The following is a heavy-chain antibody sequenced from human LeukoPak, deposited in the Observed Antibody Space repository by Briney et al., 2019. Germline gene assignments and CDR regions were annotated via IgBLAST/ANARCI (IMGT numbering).Heavy chain of an antibody. CDR3: TTRPPSNGSGSSRYFDY. V-gene: IGHV3-23*01. Sequence: GGSLRLSCAASGFTFSSYAMSWVRQAPGKGLEWVSAISGSGGSTYYADSVKGRFTISRDNSKNTLYLQMNSLRAEDTAVYYCTTRPPSNGSGSSRYFDYWGQGTLVTVSS. CDR2: ISGSGGST. CDR1: GFTFSSYA. D-gene: IGHD3-10*01. J-gene: IGHJ4*02.